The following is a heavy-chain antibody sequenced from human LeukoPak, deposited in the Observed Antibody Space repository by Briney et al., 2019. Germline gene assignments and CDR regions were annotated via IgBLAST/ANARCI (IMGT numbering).Heavy chain of an antibody. J-gene: IGHJ4*02. D-gene: IGHD6-19*01. CDR3: ARDNTPTRIAVAGTSPY. Sequence: GASVKVSCKASGYTFTSYDINWVRQATGQGLEWMGRIIPILGIANYAQKFQGRVTITADKSTSTAYMELSSLRSEDTAVYYCARDNTPTRIAVAGTSPYWGQGTLVTVSS. CDR1: GYTFTSYD. V-gene: IGHV1-69*04. CDR2: IIPILGIA.